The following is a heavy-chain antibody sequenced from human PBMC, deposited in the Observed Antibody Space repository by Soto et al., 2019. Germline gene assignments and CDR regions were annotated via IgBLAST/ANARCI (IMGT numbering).Heavy chain of an antibody. D-gene: IGHD3-10*01. J-gene: IGHJ4*02. V-gene: IGHV1-18*01. CDR3: APSSMVRDLRFDY. CDR2: TSAYNANT. Sequence: QVQLVQSGAEVKKPGASVKVSCKASGYTFTSYGISWVRQAPGQGLEWMGWTSAYNANTNYAQKLQGRVTMTTDTSTSTAYRALRSLTSDDTAVYYCAPSSMVRDLRFDYWGQGTLVTVSS. CDR1: GYTFTSYG.